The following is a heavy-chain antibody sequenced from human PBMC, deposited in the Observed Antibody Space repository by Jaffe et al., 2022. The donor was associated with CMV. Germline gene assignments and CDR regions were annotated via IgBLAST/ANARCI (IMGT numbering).Heavy chain of an antibody. D-gene: IGHD3-22*01. CDR1: GGSISSYY. CDR2: IYYSGST. Sequence: QVQLQESGPGLVKPSETLSLTCTVSGGSISSYYWSWIRQPPGKGLEWIGYIYYSGSTNYNPSLKSRVTISVDTSKNQFSLKLSSVTAADTAVYYCAGGRYDSSGLAPYYYYYYMDVWGKGTTVTVSS. CDR3: AGGRYDSSGLAPYYYYYYMDV. J-gene: IGHJ6*03. V-gene: IGHV4-59*01.